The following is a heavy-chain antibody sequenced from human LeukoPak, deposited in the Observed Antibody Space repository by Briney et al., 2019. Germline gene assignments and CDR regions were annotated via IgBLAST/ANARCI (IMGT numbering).Heavy chain of an antibody. D-gene: IGHD2-21*02. V-gene: IGHV1-2*02. Sequence: ASVKVSCKASGDTFAGYYMHWVRQAPGQGLGWMGWINPNSGGTNYAQKFQGRVTMTRDTSISTAYMELSRLRSDDTAVYYCARGGREVTYTFDYWGQGTLVTVSS. J-gene: IGHJ4*02. CDR3: ARGGREVTYTFDY. CDR1: GDTFAGYY. CDR2: INPNSGGT.